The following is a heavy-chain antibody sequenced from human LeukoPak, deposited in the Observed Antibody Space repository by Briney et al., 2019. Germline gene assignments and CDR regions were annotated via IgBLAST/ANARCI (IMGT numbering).Heavy chain of an antibody. V-gene: IGHV3-21*01. CDR3: ARRWGYY. Sequence: GGSLRLPCAASGFTFSSYSMNWVRQAPGKGLEWVSSISSSSSYIYYGDSVKGRFTISRDNAKNSLYLQMNSLRAEDTAVYYCARRWGYYWGQGTLVTVSS. CDR1: GFTFSSYS. CDR2: ISSSSSYI. J-gene: IGHJ4*02. D-gene: IGHD3-16*01.